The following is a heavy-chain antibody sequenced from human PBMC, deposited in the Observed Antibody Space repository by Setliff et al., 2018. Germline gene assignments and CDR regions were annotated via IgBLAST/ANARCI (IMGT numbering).Heavy chain of an antibody. V-gene: IGHV4-39*01. CDR3: ARRIVGAVDGFDI. D-gene: IGHD1-26*01. CDR1: GASITTSNSY. CDR2: IYYSGYT. J-gene: IGHJ3*02. Sequence: SETLSLTCTVSGASITTSNSYWGWIRQPPGKGLEWIAHIYYSGYTFYNPSLGSRLTISGDTSKNQFSLKLSSVTAADTAVYYCARRIVGAVDGFDIWGQGTMVTVSS.